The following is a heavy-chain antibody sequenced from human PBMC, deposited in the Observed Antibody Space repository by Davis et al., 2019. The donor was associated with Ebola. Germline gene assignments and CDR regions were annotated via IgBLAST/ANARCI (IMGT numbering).Heavy chain of an antibody. CDR1: GFTFDDYA. CDR2: IYYSGST. V-gene: IGHV4-59*12. Sequence: GSLRLSCAASGFTFDDYAMHWVRQPPGKGLEWIGYIYYSGSTNYNPSLKSRVTISVDMSKNQFSLRLSSVTAADTAVYYCARVRRFLYHGMDVWGQGTTVTVPS. J-gene: IGHJ6*02. D-gene: IGHD3-3*01. CDR3: ARVRRFLYHGMDV.